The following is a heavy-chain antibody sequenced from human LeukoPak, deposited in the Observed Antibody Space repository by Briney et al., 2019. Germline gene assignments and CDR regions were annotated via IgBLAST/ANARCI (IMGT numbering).Heavy chain of an antibody. CDR3: ARAGYGDYLSY. CDR1: GGSISSYY. V-gene: IGHV4-59*01. D-gene: IGHD4-17*01. CDR2: IYYSGST. Sequence: SETLSLTCTVSGGSISSYYWSWIRQPPGKGLEWIGYIYYSGSTNYNPSLKSRVTISVDTSKNQFSLKLSSVTAADTAVYYCARAGYGDYLSYWGQGTLVTVSP. J-gene: IGHJ4*02.